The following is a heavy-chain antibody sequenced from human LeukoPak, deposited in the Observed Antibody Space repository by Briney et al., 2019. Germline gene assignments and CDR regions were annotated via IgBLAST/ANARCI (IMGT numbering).Heavy chain of an antibody. Sequence: GRSLRLSCAASGFTFSSYGMHWVRQAPGKGLEWVAVIPYDGSNKYYADSVKGRITISRGNSKNTLYLQMNSLRAEDTAVYYCARYPEMATWGGYFDYWGQGTLVTVSS. J-gene: IGHJ4*02. CDR3: ARYPEMATWGGYFDY. CDR1: GFTFSSYG. D-gene: IGHD5-24*01. V-gene: IGHV3-30*03. CDR2: IPYDGSNK.